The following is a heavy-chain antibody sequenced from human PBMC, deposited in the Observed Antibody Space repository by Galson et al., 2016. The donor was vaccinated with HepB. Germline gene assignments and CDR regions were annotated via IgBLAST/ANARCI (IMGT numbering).Heavy chain of an antibody. Sequence: SVKVSCKASGYTFSNYYVHWVRQAPGQGLEWMGKINPSGGSTSYAQKFQGRVTMTRDTSTSTVYMELSSLRSEDTALYYCARDRVWFGELYGIDVWGQGTTVTFSS. V-gene: IGHV1-46*03. CDR2: INPSGGST. D-gene: IGHD3-10*01. CDR1: GYTFSNYY. J-gene: IGHJ6*02. CDR3: ARDRVWFGELYGIDV.